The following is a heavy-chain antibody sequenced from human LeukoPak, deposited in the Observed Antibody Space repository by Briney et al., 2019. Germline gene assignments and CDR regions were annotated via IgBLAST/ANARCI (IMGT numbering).Heavy chain of an antibody. CDR2: INPNSGGT. CDR1: GYTFTGYY. V-gene: IGHV1-2*02. CDR3: ASADYDILTGYPEAFDP. J-gene: IGHJ5*02. D-gene: IGHD3-9*01. Sequence: GASVKVSCKASGYTFTGYYMHWVRQAPGQGLEWMGWINPNSGGTNYAQKFQGRVTMTRDTSISTAYMELSRLRSDDTAVYYCASADYDILTGYPEAFDPWGQGTLVTVSS.